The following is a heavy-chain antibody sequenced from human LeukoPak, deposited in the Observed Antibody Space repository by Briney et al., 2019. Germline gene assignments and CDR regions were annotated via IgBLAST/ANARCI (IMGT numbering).Heavy chain of an antibody. CDR2: VNQGGTQK. V-gene: IGHV3-7*01. D-gene: IGHD6-19*01. CDR3: VRDVSSGWAFDY. J-gene: IGHJ4*01. CDR1: GFTFNKYW. Sequence: GGSLRLSCSASGFTFNKYWMSWIRQLPGQGLEWVANVNQGGTQKYYVDSVKGRFTNSRDNARNLLYLQMNSLRAEDTAVYYCVRDVSSGWAFDYCGHGTLVTVSS.